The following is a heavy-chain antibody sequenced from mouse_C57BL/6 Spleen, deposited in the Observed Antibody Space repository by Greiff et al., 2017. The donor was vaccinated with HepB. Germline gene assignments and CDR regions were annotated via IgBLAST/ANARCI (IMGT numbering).Heavy chain of an antibody. CDR2: IDPSDSYT. CDR3: ALLRQFDY. D-gene: IGHD2-4*01. Sequence: QVQLQQPGAELVMPGASVKLSCKASGYTFTSYWMHWVKQRPGQGLEWIGEIDPSDSYTNYNQKFKGKSTLTVDKSSSTAYMQLSSLTSEDSAVYYCALLRQFDYWGQGTTLTVSS. V-gene: IGHV1-69*01. CDR1: GYTFTSYW. J-gene: IGHJ2*01.